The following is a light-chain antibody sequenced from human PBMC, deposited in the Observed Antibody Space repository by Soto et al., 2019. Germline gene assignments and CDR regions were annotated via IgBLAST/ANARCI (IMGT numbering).Light chain of an antibody. CDR3: CAYSTSGTHV. J-gene: IGLJ1*01. Sequence: QSALTQPASVSGSPGQSITFSCTGTSSDVGSYDYVSWHQQHPGKAPKLIIYDVNNRPSGVPSRFSGSKSGNTASLTISGLQTEDEADYYCCAYSTSGTHVFGTGTKLTGL. CDR1: SSDVGSYDY. V-gene: IGLV2-14*03. CDR2: DVN.